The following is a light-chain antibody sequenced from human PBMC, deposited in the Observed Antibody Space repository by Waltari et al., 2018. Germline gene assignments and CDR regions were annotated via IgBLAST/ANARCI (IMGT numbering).Light chain of an antibody. CDR2: RSY. CDR1: SSNIGANS. V-gene: IGLV1-47*01. J-gene: IGLJ3*02. Sequence: QSVLTQSPSASGTPGQRVTISCSVRSSNIGANSVYWYQQFPGTAPRLLIYRSYQRPSGVPDRFSGSKSGTSASLAISGLRSEDEADYYCATWDDSLNAWVFGGGTRLTAL. CDR3: ATWDDSLNAWV.